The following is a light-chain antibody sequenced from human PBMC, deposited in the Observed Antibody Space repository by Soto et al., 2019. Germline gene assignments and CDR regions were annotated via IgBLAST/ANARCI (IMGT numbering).Light chain of an antibody. V-gene: IGKV3-11*01. Sequence: PGERATLSCRASQSVTSNYLAWYQQKPGQAPRLLIYDASNRATGIPARFSGSGSGTDFTLTIIRLEPEDFSVYYCQQRSNWPPSFGQGTKLEIK. CDR1: QSVTSNY. J-gene: IGKJ2*01. CDR2: DAS. CDR3: QQRSNWPPS.